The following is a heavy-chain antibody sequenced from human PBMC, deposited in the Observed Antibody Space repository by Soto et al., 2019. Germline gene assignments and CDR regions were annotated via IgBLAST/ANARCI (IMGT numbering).Heavy chain of an antibody. Sequence: PGGSLRLSCAASGFTFSDYYMSWIRQAPGKGLEWVSYISSSGSTIYYADSVKGRFTITRDTSASTAYMELSSLRSEDTAVYYCARDGCSSTSCYHLSSSSLRYYYYGMDVWGQGTTVTVSS. J-gene: IGHJ6*02. D-gene: IGHD2-2*01. V-gene: IGHV3-11*04. CDR1: GFTFSDYY. CDR2: ISSSGSTI. CDR3: ARDGCSSTSCYHLSSSSLRYYYYGMDV.